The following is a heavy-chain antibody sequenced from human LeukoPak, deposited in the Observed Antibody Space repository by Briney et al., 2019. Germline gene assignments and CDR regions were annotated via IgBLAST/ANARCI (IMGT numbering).Heavy chain of an antibody. CDR2: ISYDGSNK. J-gene: IGHJ4*02. CDR1: GFIFSSYA. CDR3: ARARFGYNRGPFDY. Sequence: PGGSLRLSCAASGFIFSSYAMHWVRQAPGKGLEWVAFISYDGSNKHYAEPVQGRFTISRGNSKNTLYLQMNSLRPEDTAVYYCARARFGYNRGPFDYWGQGILVTVSS. V-gene: IGHV3-30-3*01. D-gene: IGHD5-24*01.